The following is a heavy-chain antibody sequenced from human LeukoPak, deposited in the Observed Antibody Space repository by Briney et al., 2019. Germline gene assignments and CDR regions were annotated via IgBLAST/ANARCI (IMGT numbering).Heavy chain of an antibody. D-gene: IGHD3-10*01. CDR1: RYTFTGYY. CDR3: ARGKSAHSVLVYAY. CDR2: INPNSGGT. J-gene: IGHJ4*02. V-gene: IGHV1-2*02. Sequence: ASVKVSCKASRYTFTGYYVYWVRQVPGQGLEWMGWINPNSGGTNYAQKFQGRVTMTRDTSISTAYMELSRLRSDDTAVYYCARGKSAHSVLVYAYWGQGTLVTVSS.